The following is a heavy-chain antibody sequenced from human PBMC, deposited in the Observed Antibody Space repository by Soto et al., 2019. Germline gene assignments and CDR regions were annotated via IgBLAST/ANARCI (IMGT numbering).Heavy chain of an antibody. V-gene: IGHV3-23*01. D-gene: IGHD4-17*01. CDR3: ARALTSYGDYEFWYYYYYGMDV. J-gene: IGHJ6*02. CDR2: ISGSGGST. CDR1: GFTFSSYA. Sequence: GGSLRLSCAASGFTFSSYAMSWIRQAPGKGLEWVSAISGSGGSTYYADSVKGRFTISRDNSKNTLYLQMNSLRAEDTAVYYCARALTSYGDYEFWYYYYYGMDVWGQGTTVTVSS.